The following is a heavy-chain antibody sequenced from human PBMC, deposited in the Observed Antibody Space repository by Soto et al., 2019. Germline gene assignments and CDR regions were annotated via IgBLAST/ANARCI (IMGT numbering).Heavy chain of an antibody. D-gene: IGHD1-26*01. CDR2: IKEDGTEE. Sequence: EVQLVESGGDLVQPGGSLRLSCAVSGFTFSHYWMTWVRQAPGKGLEWVANIKEDGTEENYVDSVKGRFTISRDNAKNSLYLQMNSLRPEDTAVYYCGGCVSEVDYWGQGTLVVVSS. CDR1: GFTFSHYW. CDR3: GGCVSEVDY. J-gene: IGHJ4*02. V-gene: IGHV3-7*01.